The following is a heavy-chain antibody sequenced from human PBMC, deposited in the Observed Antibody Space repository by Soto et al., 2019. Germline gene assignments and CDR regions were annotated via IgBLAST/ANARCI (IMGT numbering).Heavy chain of an antibody. Sequence: GASVKVSCKASGGTFSSYAISWVRQAPGQGLEWMGGIIPIFGTANYAQKFQGRVTITADESTSTAYMELSSLRSEDTAVYYCAREGTVAYASDIWRQGTMVTVSS. J-gene: IGHJ3*02. D-gene: IGHD6-19*01. CDR3: AREGTVAYASDI. V-gene: IGHV1-69*13. CDR2: IIPIFGTA. CDR1: GGTFSSYA.